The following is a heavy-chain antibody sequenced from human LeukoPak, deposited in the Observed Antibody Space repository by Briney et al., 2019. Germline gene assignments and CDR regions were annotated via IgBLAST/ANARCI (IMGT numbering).Heavy chain of an antibody. D-gene: IGHD6-19*01. CDR1: GFSLSSYG. J-gene: IGHJ4*02. Sequence: GGSLRLSCAASGFSLSSYGMHWVRQAPGKGLEWVAFIRYDGSNKYYADSVKGRFAISRDKTKNTLYLQMNGLRAEDTAVYYCAKDGLPPAVAGTSPDYWGQGTLVTVSS. CDR2: IRYDGSNK. CDR3: AKDGLPPAVAGTSPDY. V-gene: IGHV3-30*02.